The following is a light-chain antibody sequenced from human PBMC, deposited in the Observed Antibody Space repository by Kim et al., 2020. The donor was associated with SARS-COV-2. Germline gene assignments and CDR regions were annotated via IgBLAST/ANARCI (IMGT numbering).Light chain of an antibody. CDR3: QSYDSSLNVV. CDR1: RSNFGAGYD. V-gene: IGLV1-40*01. Sequence: GQRVTISCTGSRSNFGAGYDVHWYQQLPGTAPKLLIYGNSNRPAGVPDRFSGSKSGTSASLAITGLQAEDEADYYCQSYDSSLNVVFGGGTQLTVL. CDR2: GNS. J-gene: IGLJ3*02.